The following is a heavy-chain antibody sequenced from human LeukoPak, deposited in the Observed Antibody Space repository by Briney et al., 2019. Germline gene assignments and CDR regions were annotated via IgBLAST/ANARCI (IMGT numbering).Heavy chain of an antibody. CDR3: ASSLYDFWSGYENAHFDY. V-gene: IGHV4-30-2*01. D-gene: IGHD3-3*01. Sequence: SETLFLTCAVSGGSISSGGYSWSWIRQPPGKGLEWIGYIYHSGSTYYNPSLKSRVTISVDRSKNQFSLKLSSVTAADTAVYYCASSLYDFWSGYENAHFDYWGQGTLVTVSS. CDR1: GGSISSGGYS. J-gene: IGHJ4*02. CDR2: IYHSGST.